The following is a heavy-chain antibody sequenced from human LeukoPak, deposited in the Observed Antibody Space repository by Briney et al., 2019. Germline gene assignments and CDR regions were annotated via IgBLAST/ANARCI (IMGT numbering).Heavy chain of an antibody. CDR2: IFYDGSIS. V-gene: IGHV3-30*03. CDR1: GFTFSTYS. CDR3: ARDPRGPTGYDSSGRDTFDY. D-gene: IGHD3-22*01. J-gene: IGHJ4*02. Sequence: GGSLRLSCAASGFTFSTYSMNWVRQAPGKGLEWLAVIFYDGSISYYAESVKGRFTVSRDNSKSTLYVQMNSLRAEDTAIYYCARDPRGPTGYDSSGRDTFDYWGQGTLVTVSS.